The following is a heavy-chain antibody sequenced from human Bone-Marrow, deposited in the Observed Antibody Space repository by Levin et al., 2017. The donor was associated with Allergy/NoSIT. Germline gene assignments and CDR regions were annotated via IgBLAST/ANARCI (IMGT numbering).Heavy chain of an antibody. J-gene: IGHJ4*02. CDR3: ATHRPGKSGMTFDN. Sequence: KPSETLSLTCTVSNGSISSFHYYWAWIRQTPGKGLEWIGSIFSTGNTYYNPSLKSRVTISVDTSNNHFSLKLTSVTAADTAIYYCATHRPGKSGMTFDNWGQGTLVTVSS. CDR2: IFSTGNT. V-gene: IGHV4-39*01. D-gene: IGHD6-13*01. CDR1: NGSISSFHYY.